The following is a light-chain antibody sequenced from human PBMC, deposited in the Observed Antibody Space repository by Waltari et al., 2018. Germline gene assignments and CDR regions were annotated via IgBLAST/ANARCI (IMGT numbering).Light chain of an antibody. CDR2: HAS. CDR3: QQYKYWPPLT. V-gene: IGKV3-15*01. J-gene: IGKJ4*01. CDR1: QSVISD. Sequence: EIVMTQSPVTLSVSLGERATLSCRASQSVISDLAWYQQKPGQAPRLLIYHASTRAAGLAARFSASGSGTEFTLTISSLQSEDFAVYYCQQYKYWPPLTFGGGTKVEIK.